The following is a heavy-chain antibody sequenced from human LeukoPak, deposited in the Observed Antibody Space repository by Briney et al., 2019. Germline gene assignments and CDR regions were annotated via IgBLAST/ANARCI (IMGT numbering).Heavy chain of an antibody. D-gene: IGHD6-13*01. CDR1: GFTFNNYA. CDR2: ISSSDGST. V-gene: IGHV3-23*01. CDR3: AIGRRIAAEIDS. Sequence: PGGSLRLSCAASGFTFNNYAMTWVRQAPGKGLEWVSGISSSDGSTHYADSVKGRFTISRDNSKNTLYLQMSSLRAEDTAVYYCAIGRRIAAEIDSWGQGTLVTVSS. J-gene: IGHJ4*02.